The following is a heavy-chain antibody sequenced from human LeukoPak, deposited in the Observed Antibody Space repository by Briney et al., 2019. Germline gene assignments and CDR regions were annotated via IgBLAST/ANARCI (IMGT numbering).Heavy chain of an antibody. CDR3: ARGADGSYSSGSYSSHYGMDV. Sequence: GGSLRLSCAASGFTFSSYAMSWVRQAPGKGLEWVSAISGSGGSTYYADSVKGRFTISRDNSRNTLYLEMNSLRAEDTAVYYCARGADGSYSSGSYSSHYGMDVWGQGTTVTVSS. J-gene: IGHJ6*02. CDR1: GFTFSSYA. D-gene: IGHD6-19*01. V-gene: IGHV3-23*01. CDR2: ISGSGGST.